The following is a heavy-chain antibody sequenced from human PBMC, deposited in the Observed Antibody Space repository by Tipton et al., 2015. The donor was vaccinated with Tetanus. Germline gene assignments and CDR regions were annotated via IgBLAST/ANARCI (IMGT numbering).Heavy chain of an antibody. Sequence: SLRLSCAASGFTVSSNYMSWVRQAPGKGLEWVSVIYSDGNTYYADSVKGRFTISRDNSKNTLYLQMNSPRAEDTAVYYCAKDQGKQQLFSYYYYGMDVWGQGTTVTVSS. J-gene: IGHJ6*02. CDR2: IYSDGNT. CDR3: AKDQGKQQLFSYYYYGMDV. D-gene: IGHD6-13*01. CDR1: GFTVSSNY. V-gene: IGHV3-53*05.